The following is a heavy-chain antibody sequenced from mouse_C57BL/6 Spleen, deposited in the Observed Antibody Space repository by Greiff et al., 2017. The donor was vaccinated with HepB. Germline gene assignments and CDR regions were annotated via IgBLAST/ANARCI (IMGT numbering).Heavy chain of an antibody. CDR3: ARSSSIHYFDY. Sequence: EVMLVESGGGLVQPGGSLSLSCAASGFTFTDYYMSWVRQPPGKALEWLGFIRNKANGYTTEYSASVKGRFTISRDNSQSILYLQMNALRAEDSATYYSARSSSIHYFDYWGQGTTLTVSS. V-gene: IGHV7-3*01. CDR1: GFTFTDYY. J-gene: IGHJ2*01. CDR2: IRNKANGYTT. D-gene: IGHD2-10*02.